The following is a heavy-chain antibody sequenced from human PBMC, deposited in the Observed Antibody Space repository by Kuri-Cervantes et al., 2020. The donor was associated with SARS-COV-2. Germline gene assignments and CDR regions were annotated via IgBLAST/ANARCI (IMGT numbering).Heavy chain of an antibody. D-gene: IGHD5-18*01. CDR3: ASGYSYGPAFDI. V-gene: IGHV4-59*01. CDR1: GEPISNYY. Sequence: GSLRLSCTVSGEPISNYYWSWIRQPPGKGLEWIGYIYYSGSTNYNPSLKSRVTISVDTSKNQFSLKLSSVTAADTAVYYCASGYSYGPAFDIWGQGTMVTVSS. J-gene: IGHJ3*02. CDR2: IYYSGST.